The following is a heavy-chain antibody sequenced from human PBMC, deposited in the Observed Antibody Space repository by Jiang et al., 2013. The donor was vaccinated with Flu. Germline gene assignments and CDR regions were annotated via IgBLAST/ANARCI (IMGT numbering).Heavy chain of an antibody. Sequence: GSGLVKPSETLSLTCSVSGGSMNGYYCNWIRQPAGKGLEWIGRILTSGSTYYNPSLKSRVTMSVDTSKNHFSLRLSSVTAADTALYYCARASSTNPYYSYMDVWGKGTTVTVSS. V-gene: IGHV4-4*07. CDR2: ILTSGST. CDR1: GGSMNGYY. J-gene: IGHJ6*03. CDR3: ARASSTNPYYSYMDV. D-gene: IGHD2-2*01.